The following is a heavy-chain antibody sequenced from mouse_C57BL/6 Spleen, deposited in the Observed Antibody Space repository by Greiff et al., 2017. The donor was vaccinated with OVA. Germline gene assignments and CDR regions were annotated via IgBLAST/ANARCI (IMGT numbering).Heavy chain of an antibody. CDR2: ISSGSSTI. Sequence: EVKLQESGGGLVKPGGSLKLSCAASGFTFSDYGMHWVRQAPEKGLEWVAYISSGSSTIYYADTVKGRFTLSRDNAKNTLFLQMTSLRSEDTAMYYCARRYGNYEEDYFDYWGQGTTLTVSS. V-gene: IGHV5-17*01. J-gene: IGHJ2*01. CDR3: ARRYGNYEEDYFDY. D-gene: IGHD2-1*01. CDR1: GFTFSDYG.